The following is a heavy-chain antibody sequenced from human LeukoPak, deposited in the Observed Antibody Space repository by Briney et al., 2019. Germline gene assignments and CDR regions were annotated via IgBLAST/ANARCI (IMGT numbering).Heavy chain of an antibody. J-gene: IGHJ4*02. V-gene: IGHV4-61*02. CDR2: IYTSGST. D-gene: IGHD6-19*01. CDR3: ARVSKQWLVRVYYFDY. Sequence: SQTLSLTCTVSGGSISSGTYYWSWIRQPAGKGLEWIGRIYTSGSTNYNPSLKSRVTISVDTSKNQFSLKLSSVTAADTAVYYCARVSKQWLVRVYYFDYWGQGTLVTVSS. CDR1: GGSISSGTYY.